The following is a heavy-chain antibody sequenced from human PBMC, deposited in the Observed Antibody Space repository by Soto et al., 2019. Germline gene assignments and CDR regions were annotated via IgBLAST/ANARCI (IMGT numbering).Heavy chain of an antibody. J-gene: IGHJ4*02. V-gene: IGHV4-61*01. CDR1: GYSVSSGSYY. CDR3: ARSQTTVTSYDY. Sequence: SGTLSLTCPFSGYSVSSGSYYLGWIRQPPGKGLEWIGYIYYSGSTNYNPSLKSRVTISVDTSKNQFSLKLSSVTAADTAVYYCARSQTTVTSYDYWGQGTLVTVSS. D-gene: IGHD4-17*01. CDR2: IYYSGST.